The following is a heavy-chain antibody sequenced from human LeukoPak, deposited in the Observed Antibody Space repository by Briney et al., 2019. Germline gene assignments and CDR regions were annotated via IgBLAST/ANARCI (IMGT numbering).Heavy chain of an antibody. J-gene: IGHJ4*02. D-gene: IGHD3-10*01. V-gene: IGHV4-59*01. CDR3: AKSRGSGNYFDS. CDR1: GASISSYY. CDR2: ISYTRNS. Sequence: SETLSLTCTVSGASISSYYWSWIRQPPGKGLEWIGYISYTRNSNYNPSLKSRVTISMDTSKTQFSLNLYSVTAADTVVYYCAKSRGSGNYFDSWGQGTLVTVSS.